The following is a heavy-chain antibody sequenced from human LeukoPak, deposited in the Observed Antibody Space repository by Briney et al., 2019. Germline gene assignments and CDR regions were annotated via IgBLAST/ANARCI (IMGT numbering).Heavy chain of an antibody. CDR1: GYTFTIYA. Sequence: ASVNVSFTASGYTFTIYAMHWVRQAPGQRLEWMGWINAGNGNTKYSQKFQGRVTITRDTSASTAYMELSSLRSEDTAVYYCARAVGRYYFDYWGQGTLVTVSS. J-gene: IGHJ4*02. CDR3: ARAVGRYYFDY. CDR2: INAGNGNT. V-gene: IGHV1-3*01.